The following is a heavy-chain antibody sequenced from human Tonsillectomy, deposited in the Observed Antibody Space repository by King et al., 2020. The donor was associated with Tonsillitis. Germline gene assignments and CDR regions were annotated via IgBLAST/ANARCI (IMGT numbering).Heavy chain of an antibody. Sequence: VQLVESGGGVVQPGRSLRLSCAASGFTFSRYAMHWVRQAPGKGLEWVAVISYDGSNKYYADSVKGRFTISRDNSENTLYLQMNSLRAEDTAVYYCARDLRAPHYYNYMDVWGKGTTVTVSS. V-gene: IGHV3-30*01. CDR3: ARDLRAPHYYNYMDV. CDR1: GFTFSRYA. CDR2: ISYDGSNK. J-gene: IGHJ6*03. D-gene: IGHD5-24*01.